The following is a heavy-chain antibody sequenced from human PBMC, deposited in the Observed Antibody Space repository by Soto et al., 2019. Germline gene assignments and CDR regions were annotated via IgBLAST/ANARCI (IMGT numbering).Heavy chain of an antibody. D-gene: IGHD5-12*01. Sequence: ASVKVSCKASGYTFTGYYIHWVRQAPGQGLEWMGWVSPNTGGTGYARNFQGRVTMTRDTSITTAYMELSRLTSDDAAVYYCARGNSGDDDEFDYWGRGTLVTV. J-gene: IGHJ4*02. CDR2: VSPNTGGT. V-gene: IGHV1-2*02. CDR1: GYTFTGYY. CDR3: ARGNSGDDDEFDY.